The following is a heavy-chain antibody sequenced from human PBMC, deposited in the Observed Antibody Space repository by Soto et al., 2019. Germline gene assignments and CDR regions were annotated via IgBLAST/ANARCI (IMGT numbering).Heavy chain of an antibody. D-gene: IGHD5-12*01. V-gene: IGHV3-23*01. CDR1: GFAFSSYA. J-gene: IGHJ4*02. Sequence: EVQLLESGGGLVQPGGSLRLSCAASGFAFSSYAMSWVRQAPGKGLEWVSSISGSTRGTYYAEAVKGRISITRDNANTPLPQIVNILSAEDTAYYCGAKALASIAPIDYWGQGALVTVSS. CDR2: ISGSTRGT. CDR3: AKALASIAPIDY.